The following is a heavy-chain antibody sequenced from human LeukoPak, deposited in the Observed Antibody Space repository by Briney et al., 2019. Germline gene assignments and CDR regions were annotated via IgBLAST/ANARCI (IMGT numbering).Heavy chain of an antibody. CDR3: AKVGSGWYLYYFDY. D-gene: IGHD6-19*01. J-gene: IGHJ4*02. V-gene: IGHV3-23*01. CDR2: IGGSGATT. CDR1: GFSFSAYG. Sequence: GGSLRLSCAASGFSFSAYGMNRVRQAPGKGLEWVSAIGGSGATTYYADSVRGRFTISRDNSKNTMYLQMSSLRAEDTAVYYCAKVGSGWYLYYFDYWGQGTLVTVSS.